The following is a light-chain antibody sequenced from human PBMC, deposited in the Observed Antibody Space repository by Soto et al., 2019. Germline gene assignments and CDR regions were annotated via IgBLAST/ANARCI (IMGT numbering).Light chain of an antibody. CDR2: TNN. V-gene: IGLV1-44*01. Sequence: QSVQTQPPSASEHHGQRGTISSSGSNSNIGTNTVNWYQQLPGTAPRLLIYTNNQRPSGVPQRFSGSKTGTSASLAIGGLLSLVGADYYCSAFDASMAAFVFG. J-gene: IGLJ2*01. CDR3: SAFDASMAAFV. CDR1: NSNIGTNT.